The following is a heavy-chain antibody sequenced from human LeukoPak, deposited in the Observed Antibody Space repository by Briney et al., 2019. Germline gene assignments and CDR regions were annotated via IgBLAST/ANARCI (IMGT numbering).Heavy chain of an antibody. J-gene: IGHJ4*02. V-gene: IGHV4-59*01. D-gene: IGHD3-3*01. Sequence: SEALSLTCTVSGGSISSYYWSWIRQPPGKGLEWIGYIYYSGSTNYNPSLKSRVTISVDTSKNQFSLKLSSVTAADTAVYYCARYRHYDFWSGYGYYFDYWGQGTLVTVSS. CDR3: ARYRHYDFWSGYGYYFDY. CDR2: IYYSGST. CDR1: GGSISSYY.